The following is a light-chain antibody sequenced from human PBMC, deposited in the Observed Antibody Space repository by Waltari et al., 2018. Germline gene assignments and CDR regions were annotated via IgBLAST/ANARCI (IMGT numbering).Light chain of an antibody. V-gene: IGLV2-8*01. CDR1: SSDVGGDNY. CDR3: SSYAGSNNFV. CDR2: EVS. Sequence: QSALTQPPSASGSPGQSVTISCPGTSSDVGGDNYVSWYQQHPGKAPKLMIYEVSKRPSGVPDRFSGSKSGDTASLTVSGLQAEDEADYYCSSYAGSNNFVFGTGTKVTVL. J-gene: IGLJ1*01.